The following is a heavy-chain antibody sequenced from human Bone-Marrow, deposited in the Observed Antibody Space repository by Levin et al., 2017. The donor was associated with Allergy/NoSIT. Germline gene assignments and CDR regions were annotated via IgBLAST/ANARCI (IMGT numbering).Heavy chain of an antibody. CDR3: AKSSYDFWTGGYFDY. J-gene: IGHJ4*02. Sequence: GGSLRLSCAASGFTFDDYAMHWVRQAPGKGLEWVSGISWNSGSIGYADSVKGRFTISRDNAKNSLYLQMNSLRAEDTALYYCAKSSYDFWTGGYFDYWGQGTLVTVSS. D-gene: IGHD3-3*01. CDR2: ISWNSGSI. V-gene: IGHV3-9*01. CDR1: GFTFDDYA.